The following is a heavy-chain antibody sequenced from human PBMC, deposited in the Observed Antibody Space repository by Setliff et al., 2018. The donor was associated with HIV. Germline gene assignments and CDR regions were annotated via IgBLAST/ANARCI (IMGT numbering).Heavy chain of an antibody. Sequence: ASVKVSCKASGYTFNDYGISWVRQAPGHGLEWMGWISGHNGYTNYAQKVQDRVTMTTDTSTSTAYMELSSLRSEDTAVYYCARVPPRLPGVLLPAYALDFWGQGTMVTVSS. V-gene: IGHV1-18*01. CDR2: ISGHNGYT. J-gene: IGHJ3*01. CDR1: GYTFNDYG. CDR3: ARVPPRLPGVLLPAYALDF. D-gene: IGHD2-21*01.